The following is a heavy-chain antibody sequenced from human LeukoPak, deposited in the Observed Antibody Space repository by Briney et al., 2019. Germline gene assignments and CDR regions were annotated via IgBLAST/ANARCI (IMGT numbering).Heavy chain of an antibody. CDR2: IYSGGST. D-gene: IGHD1-26*01. CDR1: GFTVSSNY. J-gene: IGHJ6*02. CDR3: ARYRNYYYGMDV. V-gene: IGHV3-53*01. Sequence: TGGSLRLSCAASGFTVSSNYMSWVRQAPGKGLEWVSVIYSGGSTYYADSVKGRFTISRDNSKNTLYLQMNSLRAEDTAVYYCARYRNYYYGMDVWGQGTTVTVSS.